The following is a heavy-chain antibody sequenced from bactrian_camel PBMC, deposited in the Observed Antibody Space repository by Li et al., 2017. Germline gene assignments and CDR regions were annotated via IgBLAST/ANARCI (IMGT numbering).Heavy chain of an antibody. CDR3: AADLRAGGALARLTPAYKY. CDR1: GDAVNSYC. V-gene: IGHV3S67*01. J-gene: IGHJ4*01. Sequence: VQLVESGGDSVQAGGSLRLSCAASGDAVNSYCMTWFRQAPGKEREGVARISRDGTTWYTHSVKGRFTISQDNAKNTMYLQMNSLKSEDTAMYYCAADLRAGGALARLTPAYKYRGQGTQVTVS. D-gene: IGHD4*01. CDR2: ISRDGTT.